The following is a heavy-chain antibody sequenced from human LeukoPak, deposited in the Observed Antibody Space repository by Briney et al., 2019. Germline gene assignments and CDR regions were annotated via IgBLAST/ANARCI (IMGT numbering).Heavy chain of an antibody. Sequence: GGSLRLSCAASGFTFSDYWMNWVRQAPGKGLEWLANINKDGSKKDYVDSVKGRFTISRDNSQNTLYLQMNSLRAEDTAVYYCARDYADYVGYFFFDYWGQGTLVTVSS. CDR1: GFTFSDYW. V-gene: IGHV3-7*03. CDR2: INKDGSKK. CDR3: ARDYADYVGYFFFDY. J-gene: IGHJ4*02. D-gene: IGHD4-17*01.